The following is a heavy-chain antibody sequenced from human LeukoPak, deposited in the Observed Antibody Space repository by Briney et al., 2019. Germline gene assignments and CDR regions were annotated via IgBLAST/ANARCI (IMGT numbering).Heavy chain of an antibody. J-gene: IGHJ4*02. Sequence: PSETLSLTCTVSGGSISSSSYYWGWIRQPPGKGLEWIGSIYYSGSAYYNPSLKSRVPISVDTSKNQFSLKLSSVTAADTAVYYCATSYGSGSYYNILPDYWGQGTLVTVSS. CDR3: ATSYGSGSYYNILPDY. CDR2: IYYSGSA. V-gene: IGHV4-39*01. D-gene: IGHD3-10*01. CDR1: GGSISSSSYY.